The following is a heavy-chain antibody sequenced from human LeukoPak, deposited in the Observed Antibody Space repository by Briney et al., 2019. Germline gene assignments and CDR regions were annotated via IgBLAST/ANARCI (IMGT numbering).Heavy chain of an antibody. V-gene: IGHV3-48*04. D-gene: IGHD6-19*01. CDR3: ARGLLGEIAVAGTLDY. Sequence: GGSLRLSCAASGFTFSSYSMNWVRQAPGKGLEWVSYISSSSTVYYADSVKGRFTISRDNAKNSLYLQMNSLRAEDTAVYYCARGLLGEIAVAGTLDYWGQGTLVTVSS. J-gene: IGHJ4*02. CDR1: GFTFSSYS. CDR2: ISSSSTV.